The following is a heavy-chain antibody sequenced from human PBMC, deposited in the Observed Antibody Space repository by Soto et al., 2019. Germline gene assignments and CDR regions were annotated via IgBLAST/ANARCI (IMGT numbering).Heavy chain of an antibody. J-gene: IGHJ4*02. V-gene: IGHV3-21*01. D-gene: IGHD2-15*01. CDR1: GFTFSSYS. CDR3: ARDPITKAARRSRYFDY. Sequence: GGSLRLSCAASGFTFSSYSMNWVRQAPGEGLEWVSSISSSSSYIYYADSVKGRFTISRDNAKNSLYLQMNSLRAEDTAVYYCARDPITKAARRSRYFDYWGQGTLVTVSS. CDR2: ISSSSSYI.